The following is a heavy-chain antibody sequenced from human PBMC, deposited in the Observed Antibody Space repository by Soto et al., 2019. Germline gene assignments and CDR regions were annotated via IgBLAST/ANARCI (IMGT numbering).Heavy chain of an antibody. CDR3: ARDGLTYDFWSGYYNGRDYYYYYYMDV. D-gene: IGHD3-3*01. CDR2: IWYDGSNK. CDR1: GFTFSSYG. Sequence: PGGSLRLSCAASGFTFSSYGMHWVRQAPGKGLEWVAVIWYDGSNKYYADSVKGRFTISRDNSKNTLYLQMNSLRAEDTAVYYCARDGLTYDFWSGYYNGRDYYYYYYMDVWGKGTTVTVSS. V-gene: IGHV3-33*01. J-gene: IGHJ6*03.